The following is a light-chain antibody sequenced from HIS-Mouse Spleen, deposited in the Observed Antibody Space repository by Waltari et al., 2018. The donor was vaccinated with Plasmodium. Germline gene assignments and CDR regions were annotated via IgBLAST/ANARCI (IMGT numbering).Light chain of an antibody. J-gene: IGLJ3*02. V-gene: IGLV2-23*01. Sequence: QSALTQPASVSGSPGQSITISCTGTSSDVGSYNLVSSYQPHPGKAPKLMIYEGSKRPSGVSNRFSGSKSGNTASLTISGLQAEDEADYYCCSYAGSSTWVFGGGTKLTVL. CDR3: CSYAGSSTWV. CDR1: SSDVGSYNL. CDR2: EGS.